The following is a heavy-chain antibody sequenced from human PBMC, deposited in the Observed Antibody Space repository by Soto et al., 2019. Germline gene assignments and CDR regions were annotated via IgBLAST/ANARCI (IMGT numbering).Heavy chain of an antibody. D-gene: IGHD3-10*01. Sequence: QVQLVQSGAEEKKPGASVKVSCKASGYTFTNYAIHWLRQAPGQRLEWMGWINAGNGNTRYSQKFQGRVTITRDTSATTAYMELSSLTSEDTAVYYCVRVEFGESWGHYFDYWGQGTLVTVSS. V-gene: IGHV1-3*05. CDR2: INAGNGNT. J-gene: IGHJ4*02. CDR3: VRVEFGESWGHYFDY. CDR1: GYTFTNYA.